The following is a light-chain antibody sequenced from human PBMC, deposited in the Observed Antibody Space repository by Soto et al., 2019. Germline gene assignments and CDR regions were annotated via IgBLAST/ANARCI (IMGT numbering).Light chain of an antibody. Sequence: QSALPQPASVSGSPGQSITVSCTGTSSDVGAYDYVSWYQHHPGKAPKLMIYDVSYRPSGVSNRFSGSKSGNTASLTISGLQAEYEADYYCSSYTSSSTLVFGNGTKVTVL. V-gene: IGLV2-14*03. CDR2: DVS. J-gene: IGLJ1*01. CDR3: SSYTSSSTLV. CDR1: SSDVGAYDY.